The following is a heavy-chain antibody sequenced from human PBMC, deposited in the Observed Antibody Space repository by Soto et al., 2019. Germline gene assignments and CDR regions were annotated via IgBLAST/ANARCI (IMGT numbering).Heavy chain of an antibody. Sequence: EVQLVESGGGLVQPGGSLRLSCAASGFTFGTNWMHWVRQAPGKGLVWVSHLNSDGSWTTYADSVKGRFTISRDNAKNTLYLQMNSLRAEDTAVYYCARDLRTDILTVPVESWGQGTLVTVSS. D-gene: IGHD4-17*01. CDR1: GFTFGTNW. J-gene: IGHJ4*02. CDR3: ARDLRTDILTVPVES. V-gene: IGHV3-74*01. CDR2: LNSDGSWT.